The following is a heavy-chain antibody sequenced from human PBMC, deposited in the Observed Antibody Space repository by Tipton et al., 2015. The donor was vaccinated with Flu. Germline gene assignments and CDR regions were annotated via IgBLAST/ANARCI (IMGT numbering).Heavy chain of an antibody. CDR3: AKGYGSPDV. CDR1: GFTLSSYG. J-gene: IGHJ6*02. V-gene: IGHV3-23*01. D-gene: IGHD6-19*01. Sequence: SLRLSCAASGFTLSSYGMSWVRQAPGKGLEWVSAISGSGGSTYYADSVKGRFTISKDSSRNTLYLQMNSLRAKDMAVYYCAKGYGSPDVWGQGTTVTVSS. CDR2: ISGSGGST.